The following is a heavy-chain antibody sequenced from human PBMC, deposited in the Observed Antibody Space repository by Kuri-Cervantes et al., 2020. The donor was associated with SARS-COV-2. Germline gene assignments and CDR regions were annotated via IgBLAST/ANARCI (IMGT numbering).Heavy chain of an antibody. J-gene: IGHJ4*02. CDR1: GFTFSNAW. Sequence: GGSLRLSCAASGFTFSNAWMNWVRQAPGKGLEWVGRIKSKTDGGTTDYAAPVKGRFTISRDDSKNTLYLQMNSLRPEDTAVNYCARERVGVHDYWGQGTLVTVSS. V-gene: IGHV3-15*07. CDR3: ARERVGVHDY. D-gene: IGHD2-21*01. CDR2: IKSKTDGGTT.